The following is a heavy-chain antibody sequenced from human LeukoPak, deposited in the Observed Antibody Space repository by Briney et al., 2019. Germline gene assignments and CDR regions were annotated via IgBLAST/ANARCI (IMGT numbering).Heavy chain of an antibody. CDR2: IYYSGST. V-gene: IGHV4-31*03. J-gene: IGHJ4*02. CDR3: ARVVYYYDSSHNLFDY. Sequence: PSQTLSLTCTVSGGSISSGGYYWSWIRQHPGKGLEWIGYIYYSGSTYYNPSLKSRVTISVDTSKNQFSLKLSSVTAADTAVYYRARVVYYYDSSHNLFDYWGQGTLVTVSS. D-gene: IGHD3-22*01. CDR1: GGSISSGGYY.